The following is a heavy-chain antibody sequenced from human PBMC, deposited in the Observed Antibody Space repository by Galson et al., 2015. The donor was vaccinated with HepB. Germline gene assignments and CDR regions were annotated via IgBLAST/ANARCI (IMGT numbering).Heavy chain of an antibody. CDR1: GYTFTSYG. Sequence: SVKVSCKASGYTFTSYGISWVRQAPGQGLEWMGWISAYNGNTNYAQKLQGRVTMTTDTSTSTAYMELRSLRSDDTAVYYCARAWCSSTSCYIYYYYYGMDVWGQGTTVTVSS. V-gene: IGHV1-18*04. CDR3: ARAWCSSTSCYIYYYYYGMDV. J-gene: IGHJ6*02. CDR2: ISAYNGNT. D-gene: IGHD2-2*02.